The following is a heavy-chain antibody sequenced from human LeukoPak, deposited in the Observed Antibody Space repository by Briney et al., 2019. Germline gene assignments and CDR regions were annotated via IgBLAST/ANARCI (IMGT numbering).Heavy chain of an antibody. CDR1: GFIVSSNY. J-gene: IGHJ4*02. CDR2: IYGDGST. V-gene: IGHV3-53*01. D-gene: IGHD6-19*01. Sequence: GGSLRLSCAAAGFIVSSNYMSWVRQAPGKGLEWVSVIYGDGSTYYADSVKGRFTISRDNSKNTLYLQMNSLRPEDTAVYYCARRFITGWHLDYWGQGTLVTVSS. CDR3: ARRFITGWHLDY.